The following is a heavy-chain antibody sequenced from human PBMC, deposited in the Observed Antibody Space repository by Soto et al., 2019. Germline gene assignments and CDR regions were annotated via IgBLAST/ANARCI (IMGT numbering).Heavy chain of an antibody. CDR2: IRSKSDGGTK. V-gene: IGHV3-15*07. D-gene: IGHD6-13*01. Sequence: VQLVESGGGLVKPGGSLRLSCAASGFIFSNAWMNWVRQAPGKGLEWVGRIRSKSDGGTKDDAAPVEGRFIISRDDSKKMLYLQMNSLKIEDTAVYYCTTGWSSRDYWGQGTPVTVSA. CDR3: TTGWSSRDY. CDR1: GFIFSNAW. J-gene: IGHJ4*02.